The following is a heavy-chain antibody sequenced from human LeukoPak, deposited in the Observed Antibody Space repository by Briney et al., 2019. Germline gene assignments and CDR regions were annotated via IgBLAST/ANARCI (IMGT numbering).Heavy chain of an antibody. CDR2: ISWDGGST. CDR1: GFTFDDYT. V-gene: IGHV3-43*01. D-gene: IGHD3-22*01. J-gene: IGHJ4*02. Sequence: SGGSLRLSCAASGFTFDDYTMHWVRQAPGKGLEWVSLISWDGGSTYYADSVKGRFTISRDNSKNSLYLQMNSLRAEDMALYYCAKDISDDSSGSSFDYWGQGTLVTVSS. CDR3: AKDISDDSSGSSFDY.